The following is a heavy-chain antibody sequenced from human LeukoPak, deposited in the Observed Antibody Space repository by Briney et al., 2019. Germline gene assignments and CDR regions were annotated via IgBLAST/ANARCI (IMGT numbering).Heavy chain of an antibody. J-gene: IGHJ4*02. CDR3: ARQVKTYYGSGSFDY. V-gene: IGHV4-59*08. CDR2: IYYSGST. CDR1: VGSISIYD. D-gene: IGHD3-10*01. Sequence: SETLSLTCTVSVGSISIYDWSWIRQPPGKGLECSGYIYYSGSTNYNPSLKRRVTISVDTSKNQSSLKLSSVTAADTAVYYCARQVKTYYGSGSFDYWGQGTLVTVSS.